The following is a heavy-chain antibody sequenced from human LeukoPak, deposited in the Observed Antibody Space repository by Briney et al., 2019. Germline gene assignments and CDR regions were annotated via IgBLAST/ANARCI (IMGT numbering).Heavy chain of an antibody. CDR3: ARSCPGQRNYYYYMDV. J-gene: IGHJ6*03. CDR2: INHSGST. Sequence: SETLSLTCAVYGGSFSGYYWSWIRQPPGKGLEWIGEINHSGSTNYNPSLKSRVTISVDTSKNQFSLKLSSVTAADTAVYYYARSCPGQRNYYYYMDVWGKGTTVTVSS. D-gene: IGHD6-25*01. V-gene: IGHV4-34*01. CDR1: GGSFSGYY.